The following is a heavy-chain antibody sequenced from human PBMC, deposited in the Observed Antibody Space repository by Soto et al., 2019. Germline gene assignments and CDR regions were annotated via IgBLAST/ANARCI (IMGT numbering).Heavy chain of an antibody. V-gene: IGHV3-23*01. CDR2: ISGSDTST. J-gene: IGHJ4*02. D-gene: IGHD6-19*01. CDR3: VKGNSGWYVRGFYFDY. Sequence: EVQLLESGGGLIQPGGSLRLYCAASGFTFSNYAMSWVRQAPGKGLEWVSTISGSDTSTYYADSVKGRFTISRDSSKNTLSLQMNSLRAEDTAIYYCVKGNSGWYVRGFYFDYWGQGTLVTVSS. CDR1: GFTFSNYA.